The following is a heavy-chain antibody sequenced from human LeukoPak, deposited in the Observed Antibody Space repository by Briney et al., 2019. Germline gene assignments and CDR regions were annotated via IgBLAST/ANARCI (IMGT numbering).Heavy chain of an antibody. D-gene: IGHD3-16*01. J-gene: IGHJ4*02. CDR1: GYTFTNYV. V-gene: IGHV1-18*01. CDR2: ISASNGNT. CDR3: ARDQRFGELTSFDS. Sequence: AAVKVSCKASGYTFTNYVITWVRQAPGQGLEWMGWISASNGNTKYAQKRQGRVTMTTDTSTSTVYMELRSMRSDDTAVYYCARDQRFGELTSFDSWGQGTLVTVSS.